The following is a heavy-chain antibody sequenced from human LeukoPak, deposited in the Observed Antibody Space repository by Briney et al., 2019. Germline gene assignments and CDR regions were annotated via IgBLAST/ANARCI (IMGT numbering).Heavy chain of an antibody. CDR1: GYTFTSYY. V-gene: IGHV1-46*01. CDR3: ARDRKKGGDRLEYSCCDAFDI. CDR2: INPSGGST. Sequence: GASVKVSCKASGYTFTSYYMHWVRQAPGQGLEWMGIINPSGGSTSYAQKFQGRVTMTRDTSTSTVYMELSSLRSEDTAVYYCARDRKKGGDRLEYSCCDAFDIWGQGTMVTVSS. J-gene: IGHJ3*02. D-gene: IGHD2-2*01.